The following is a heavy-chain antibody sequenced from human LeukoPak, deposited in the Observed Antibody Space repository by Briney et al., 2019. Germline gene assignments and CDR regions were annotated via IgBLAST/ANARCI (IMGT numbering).Heavy chain of an antibody. CDR1: GGSISSSSYY. CDR2: MYYSGST. Sequence: PSETLSLTCTVSGGSISSSSYYWGWIRQPPGKGLEWIGSMYYSGSTYSNPSLKSRVTIFVDMSKNQFSLKVSSVTAADTAVYYCARHVYEYYDPFDYWGQGTLVTVSS. CDR3: ARHVYEYYDPFDY. D-gene: IGHD5/OR15-5a*01. J-gene: IGHJ4*02. V-gene: IGHV4-39*01.